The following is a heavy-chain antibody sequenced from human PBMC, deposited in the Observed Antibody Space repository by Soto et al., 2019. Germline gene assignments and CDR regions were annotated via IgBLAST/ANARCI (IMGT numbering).Heavy chain of an antibody. Sequence: SETLSLTCTVSGGSVSSGNYYWSWIRQSPVKGLEWIGYIFYSGSTNYNPSLKSRVTISVDTSKNQLSLKLRSVTAADTAVYYCARDVTTSGRHPPESTWGQGTLVTSPQ. CDR2: IFYSGST. CDR3: ARDVTTSGRHPPEST. CDR1: GGSVSSGNYY. J-gene: IGHJ5*02. D-gene: IGHD6-19*01. V-gene: IGHV4-61*01.